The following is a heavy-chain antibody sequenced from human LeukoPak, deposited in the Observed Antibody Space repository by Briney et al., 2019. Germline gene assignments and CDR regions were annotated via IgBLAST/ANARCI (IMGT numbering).Heavy chain of an antibody. CDR3: ARVLRYCSGGNCYSGGLGYMDV. D-gene: IGHD2-15*01. Sequence: SETLSLTCTVSGYSISSGYYWGWIRQAPGKGLEWIGSIYNSGSTYYNPSLKSRVTISVDMSKNQFSLKMSSVTAADTAVYYCARVLRYCSGGNCYSGGLGYMDVWGKGTTVTISS. V-gene: IGHV4-38-2*02. CDR2: IYNSGST. J-gene: IGHJ6*03. CDR1: GYSISSGYY.